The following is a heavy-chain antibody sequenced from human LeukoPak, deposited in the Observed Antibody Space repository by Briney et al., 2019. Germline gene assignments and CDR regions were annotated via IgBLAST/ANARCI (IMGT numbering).Heavy chain of an antibody. J-gene: IGHJ4*02. V-gene: IGHV4-39*07. CDR2: MFYSGNS. D-gene: IGHD6-13*01. CDR1: GGSVSSSSHY. Sequence: SETLSLTCTVSGGSVSSSSHYWAWIRQPPGKGLEWIGSMFYSGNSYYNPSLKSRVTISVDTSKNQFSLKLSSVTAADTAVYYCARVGSWQGGYFDYWGQGTLVTVSS. CDR3: ARVGSWQGGYFDY.